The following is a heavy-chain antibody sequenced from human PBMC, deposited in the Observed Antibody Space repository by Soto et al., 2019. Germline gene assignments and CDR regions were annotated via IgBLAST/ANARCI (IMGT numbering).Heavy chain of an antibody. V-gene: IGHV4-4*07. J-gene: IGHJ4*02. D-gene: IGHD6-13*01. CDR3: GRGSVGRNGIAAAGYFFDY. Sequence: QVQLQESGPGLVKPSETLSLTCSVSGTSISYYYWTWIRKPAGKGLECIGRISTSGNTSYNPSLQGRVTMSLDTSKNPFSLNLSSVTAADTAVYYCGRGSVGRNGIAAAGYFFDYWGQGTLVTVSS. CDR2: ISTSGNT. CDR1: GTSISYYY.